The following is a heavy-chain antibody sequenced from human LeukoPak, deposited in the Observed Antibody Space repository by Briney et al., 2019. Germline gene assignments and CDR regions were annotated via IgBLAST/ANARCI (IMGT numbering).Heavy chain of an antibody. CDR1: GGSISSGGYY. V-gene: IGHV4-31*03. D-gene: IGHD3-22*01. CDR2: IYYSGST. J-gene: IGHJ4*02. CDR3: ARELHYYDSSAYPDY. Sequence: SETLSLTCTVSGGSISSGGYYWSWIRQHPGKGLEWIGYIYYSGSTYYNPSLKSRVTISVDTSKNQFSLKLSSVTAADTAVYYCARELHYYDSSAYPDYWGQGTLVTVSS.